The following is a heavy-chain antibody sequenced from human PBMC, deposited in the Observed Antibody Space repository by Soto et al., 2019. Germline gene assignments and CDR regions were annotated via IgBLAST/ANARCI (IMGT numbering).Heavy chain of an antibody. V-gene: IGHV4-4*02. CDR1: GGSISSSNW. Sequence: SETLSLTCAVSGGSISSSNWWSWVRQPLGKGLEWIGEIYHSGSTNYNPSLKSRVTISVDKSKNQFSLKLSSVTAADTAVYYCARERVVVVPAATYYYYYGMDVWGQGTTVTVSS. CDR2: IYHSGST. CDR3: ARERVVVVPAATYYYYYGMDV. D-gene: IGHD2-2*01. J-gene: IGHJ6*02.